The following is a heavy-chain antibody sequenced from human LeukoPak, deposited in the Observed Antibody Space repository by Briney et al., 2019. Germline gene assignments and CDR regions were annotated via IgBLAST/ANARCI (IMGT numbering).Heavy chain of an antibody. CDR2: IKQDESEE. CDR3: VSFYETY. J-gene: IGHJ4*02. Sequence: GGSLRLSCAASGFTFNHHWMSWVRQAPGKGLEWVANIKQDESEEYYADSVKGRFTISKDNAKNTVYLQMNNLRAEDTAVYYCVSFYETYWGRGTLVTVSS. CDR1: GFTFNHHW. D-gene: IGHD2-2*01. V-gene: IGHV3-7*01.